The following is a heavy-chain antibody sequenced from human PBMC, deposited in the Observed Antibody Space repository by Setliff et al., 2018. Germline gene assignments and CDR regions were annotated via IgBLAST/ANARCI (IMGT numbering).Heavy chain of an antibody. CDR1: GYTFTSYG. CDR3: ASRATYYNFWSGYYLY. D-gene: IGHD3-3*01. Sequence: ASVKVSCKASGYTFTSYGISWVRQAPGQGLEWMGWISAYNGNTNYAQKLQGRVTMTTDTSTSTAYMELRSLRSDDTAVYYCASRATYYNFWSGYYLYWGQGTLVTVSS. J-gene: IGHJ4*02. CDR2: ISAYNGNT. V-gene: IGHV1-18*01.